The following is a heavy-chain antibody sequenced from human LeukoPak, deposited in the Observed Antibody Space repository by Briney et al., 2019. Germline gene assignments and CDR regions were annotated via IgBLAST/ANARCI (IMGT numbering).Heavy chain of an antibody. V-gene: IGHV4-39*01. CDR2: IDYSGNT. CDR1: GGSISSSSYY. Sequence: PSETLSLTCTVSGGSISSSSYYWGWIRQPPGKGLGWIGTIDYSGNTYYNPSLRSRVIISIDTSKNQFSLKVISVTAADTAVYYCARHPELLAFDIWGQGTMVTVSS. J-gene: IGHJ3*02. CDR3: ARHPELLAFDI. D-gene: IGHD1-7*01.